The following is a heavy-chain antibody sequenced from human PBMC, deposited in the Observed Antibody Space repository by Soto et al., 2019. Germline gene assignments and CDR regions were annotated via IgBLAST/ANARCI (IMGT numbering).Heavy chain of an antibody. CDR3: VKASYYYDSSGYYYRN. V-gene: IGHV3-64D*08. Sequence: PGGSLRLSCSASGFTFSSYVMYWVRQAPGKGLEYVSAISSNGGSTYYADSVKGRFTISRDNSKNTLYLQVSSLRAEDTAVYFCVKASYYYDSSGYYYRNWGQGTLVTVSS. D-gene: IGHD3-22*01. CDR2: ISSNGGST. J-gene: IGHJ4*02. CDR1: GFTFSSYV.